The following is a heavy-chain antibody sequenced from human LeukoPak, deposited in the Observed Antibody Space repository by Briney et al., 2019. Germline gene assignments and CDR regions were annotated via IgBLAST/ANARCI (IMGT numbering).Heavy chain of an antibody. D-gene: IGHD2-15*01. V-gene: IGHV3-23*01. J-gene: IGHJ6*04. CDR1: GFTFSIYA. Sequence: AGGSLRLSCAASGFTFSIYAMSWGCHAPGKGLEGGSVIAGSGGSTDYADSVKGRFTVSRDNSKNTLYLQMNSLRVEDTAVYYCAKATTLANPSVIVVWGEGTTVTVSS. CDR2: IAGSGGST. CDR3: AKATTLANPSVIVV.